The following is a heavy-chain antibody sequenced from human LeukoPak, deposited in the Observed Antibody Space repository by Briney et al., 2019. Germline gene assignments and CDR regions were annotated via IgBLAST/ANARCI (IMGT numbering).Heavy chain of an antibody. D-gene: IGHD3-10*01. V-gene: IGHV1-2*02. CDR1: GYTLTGYY. Sequence: ASVKVSCKASGYTLTGYYMQWVRQAPGQGLEWMGWTNPNSGGTNYAQNFQGRGTMTRDTSISTAYMELRGLISDDTAVYYCARVYGSGSPWMIFDPWGQGTLVTVSS. CDR2: TNPNSGGT. J-gene: IGHJ5*02. CDR3: ARVYGSGSPWMIFDP.